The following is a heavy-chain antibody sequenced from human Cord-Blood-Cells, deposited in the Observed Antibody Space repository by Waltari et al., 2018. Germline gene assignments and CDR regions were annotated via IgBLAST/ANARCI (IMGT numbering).Heavy chain of an antibody. D-gene: IGHD2-8*01. CDR1: GGSFSGYY. Sequence: QVQLQQWGAGLLKPSETLSLTRAVYGGSFSGYYWSWIRQPPGKGLEWIGEINHSGSTNYNPSLKSRVTISVDTSKNQFSLKLSSVTAADTAVYYCARENTNGVCDYWGQGTLVTVSS. V-gene: IGHV4-34*01. CDR2: INHSGST. J-gene: IGHJ4*02. CDR3: ARENTNGVCDY.